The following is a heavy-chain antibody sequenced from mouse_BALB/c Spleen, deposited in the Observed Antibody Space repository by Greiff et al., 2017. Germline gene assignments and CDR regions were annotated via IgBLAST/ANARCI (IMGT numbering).Heavy chain of an antibody. Sequence: VQLQESGPGLVAPSQSLSITCTVSGFSLTSYGVYWVRQPPGKGLEWLGVIWAGGSTNYNSALMSRLSISKDNSKSQVFLKMNSLQTDDTTMYYCARADGYYYMDYWGQGTTLTVSS. J-gene: IGHJ2*01. V-gene: IGHV2-9*02. CDR1: GFSLTSYG. CDR3: ARADGYYYMDY. D-gene: IGHD2-3*01. CDR2: IWAGGST.